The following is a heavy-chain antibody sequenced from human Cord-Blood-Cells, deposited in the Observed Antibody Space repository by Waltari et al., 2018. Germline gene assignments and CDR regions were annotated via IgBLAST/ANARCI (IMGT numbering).Heavy chain of an antibody. CDR3: ATYSSSWQAFDI. J-gene: IGHJ3*02. CDR2: IYYNGST. CDR1: GGSISSSSYY. V-gene: IGHV4-39*01. Sequence: QLQLQESGPGLVKPSEPLSLTCTVSGGSISSSSYYWGWIRQPPGKGLEWIGSIYYNGSTYYNPTLKSRVTISVDTSKNQFSLKLSSVTAADTAVYYCATYSSSWQAFDIWGQGTMVTVSS. D-gene: IGHD6-13*01.